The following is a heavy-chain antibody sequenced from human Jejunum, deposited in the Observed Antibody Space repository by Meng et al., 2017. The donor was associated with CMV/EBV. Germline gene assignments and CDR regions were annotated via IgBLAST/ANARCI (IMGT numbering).Heavy chain of an antibody. CDR1: SVNNYY. J-gene: IGHJ5*02. CDR3: AKVGEWNYGRGWFDR. CDR2: IYHSGST. D-gene: IGHD1-7*01. V-gene: IGHV4-59*02. Sequence: SVNNYYWSWIRQPPGKGLEWIGYIYHSGSTDSNPSLSSRVTISRDTSKNQVSLQLSSVTAADTAVYYCAKVGEWNYGRGWFDRWGQGTLVTVSS.